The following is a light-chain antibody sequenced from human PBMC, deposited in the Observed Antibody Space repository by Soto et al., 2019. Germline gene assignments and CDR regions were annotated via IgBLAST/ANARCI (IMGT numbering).Light chain of an antibody. CDR3: QQANSSPYT. CDR2: AAS. Sequence: DIPMTQSPSSVSASVGDRITITCRASQGIAGWLAWYQQKPGKAPTLLIYAASSLQSGVPSRFSGSGSGTDFTLTISSLQPEDFATYYCQQANSSPYTFGQGTKLEIK. V-gene: IGKV1-12*01. J-gene: IGKJ2*01. CDR1: QGIAGW.